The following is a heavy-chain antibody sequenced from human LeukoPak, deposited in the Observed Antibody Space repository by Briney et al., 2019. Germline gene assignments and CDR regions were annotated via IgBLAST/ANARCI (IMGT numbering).Heavy chain of an antibody. CDR2: IYYGGST. J-gene: IGHJ4*02. V-gene: IGHV4-59*01. D-gene: IGHD5-24*01. Sequence: PSETLSLTCTVSGGSISSYYWSWIRQPPGKGLEWIGYIYYGGSTNYNPSLKSRVTISVDTSKNQSSLKLSSVTAADTAVYYCAREREGDFDYWGQGTLVTVSS. CDR1: GGSISSYY. CDR3: AREREGDFDY.